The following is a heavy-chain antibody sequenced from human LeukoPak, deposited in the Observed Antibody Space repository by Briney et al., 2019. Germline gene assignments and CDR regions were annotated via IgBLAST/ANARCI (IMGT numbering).Heavy chain of an antibody. CDR1: GFTFSSYA. V-gene: IGHV3-23*01. Sequence: GGSLRLSCAASGFTFSSYAMSWVRQAPGKGLEWVSAISGSGGSTYYADSVKGRFTISRDNSKNTLYLQMNSLRAEDTAVYYCAKDRGVHYYGSERGLYNWFDPWGQGTLVTVSS. D-gene: IGHD3-10*01. CDR3: AKDRGVHYYGSERGLYNWFDP. J-gene: IGHJ5*02. CDR2: ISGSGGST.